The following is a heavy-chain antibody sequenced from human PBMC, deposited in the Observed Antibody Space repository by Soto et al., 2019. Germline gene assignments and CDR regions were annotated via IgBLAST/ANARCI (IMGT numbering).Heavy chain of an antibody. CDR3: ARGYCTATICDPWFDP. CDR1: GYAFSSYW. D-gene: IGHD2-8*02. V-gene: IGHV5-51*01. J-gene: IGHJ5*02. CDR2: IYPGDSDT. Sequence: PXDSLTISCQGSGYAFSSYWIALVRQMPGKGLEWMGVIYPGDSDTRYSPSFQGQVTISVDKSITTAYLQWSSLKASDTAMYYCARGYCTATICDPWFDPWGQGTLVTVSS.